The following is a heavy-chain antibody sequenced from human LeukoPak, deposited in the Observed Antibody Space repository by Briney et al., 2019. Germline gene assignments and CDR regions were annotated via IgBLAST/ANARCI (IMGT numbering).Heavy chain of an antibody. J-gene: IGHJ4*02. V-gene: IGHV4-61*08. Sequence: SETLSLTCAVSGGSISSGGYSWNWIRQPPGRGLEWIAYIYYSGSTSYNPSLKSRVTISVDMSKNQFSLKLSSVTAADTAVYYCARDGGSYYLDYWGQGTLVTVSS. D-gene: IGHD3-10*01. CDR2: IYYSGST. CDR1: GGSISSGGYS. CDR3: ARDGGSYYLDY.